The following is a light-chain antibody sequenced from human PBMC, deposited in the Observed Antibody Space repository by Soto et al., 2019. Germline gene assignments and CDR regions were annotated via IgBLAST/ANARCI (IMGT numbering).Light chain of an antibody. J-gene: IGKJ1*01. Sequence: DIQMTQSPSTLSASVGDRVTITCRASQSISSWLAWYQQKPGKAPKLLIYDASSLESGAPSRFSGSRSGTEFTLTISSLQPDDFATYYCQQYNSYSPETFGQGTKVEIK. V-gene: IGKV1-5*01. CDR3: QQYNSYSPET. CDR2: DAS. CDR1: QSISSW.